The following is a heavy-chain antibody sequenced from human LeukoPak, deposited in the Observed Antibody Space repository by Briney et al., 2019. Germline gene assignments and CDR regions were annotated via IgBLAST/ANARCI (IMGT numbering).Heavy chain of an antibody. J-gene: IGHJ4*02. D-gene: IGHD6-13*01. CDR2: IYSSGTT. CDR1: GGSVSSGIYY. Sequence: SETLSLTCTVSGGSVSSGIYYWSWIRQPPGKGLEWTAYIYSSGTTNYNPSLKSRVTISVDTSKNQFSLKLTSVTAADTALYYCARATSGSWSTLFDYWGQGTLVTVSS. CDR3: ARATSGSWSTLFDY. V-gene: IGHV4-61*01.